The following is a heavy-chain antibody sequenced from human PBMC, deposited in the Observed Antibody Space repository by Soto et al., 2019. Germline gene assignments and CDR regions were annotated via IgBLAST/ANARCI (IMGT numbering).Heavy chain of an antibody. Sequence: SETLSLTCAVYGGSFSGYYWSWIRQPPGKGLEWIGEVNHSGSTNYNPSLKSRVTISVDTSKNQFSLKLSSVTAADAAVYYCARPHTYYYDSSGYLDYWGQGTLVTVSS. CDR3: ARPHTYYYDSSGYLDY. CDR2: VNHSGST. V-gene: IGHV4-34*01. D-gene: IGHD3-22*01. J-gene: IGHJ4*02. CDR1: GGSFSGYY.